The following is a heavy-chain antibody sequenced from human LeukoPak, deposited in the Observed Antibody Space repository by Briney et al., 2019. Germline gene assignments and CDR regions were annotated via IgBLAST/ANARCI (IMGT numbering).Heavy chain of an antibody. V-gene: IGHV1-8*03. D-gene: IGHD3-10*01. CDR2: MNPNSGNT. Sequence: ASVKVSCKASGYTFTSYDINWVRQATGQGLEWMGWMNPNSGNTGYAQKFQGRVTITRNTSISTAYMELSSLRAEDTAIYYCAKYGSGRERNAFDIWGQGTMVSVSS. CDR3: AKYGSGRERNAFDI. CDR1: GYTFTSYD. J-gene: IGHJ3*02.